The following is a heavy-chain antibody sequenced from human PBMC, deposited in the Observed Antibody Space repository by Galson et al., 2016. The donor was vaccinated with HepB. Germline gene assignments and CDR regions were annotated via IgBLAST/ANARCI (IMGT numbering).Heavy chain of an antibody. V-gene: IGHV4-4*02. D-gene: IGHD3-10*01. CDR1: GGSISSSNW. Sequence: SETLSLTCVVSGGSISSSNWWSWVRQPPEKGLEWIGEIYHSGGTNYNPSLKSRVTVSVDKSKNQLSLKLSSVTGADTAVYYCARCGSAWAYYYYIDVWGKATKVTVS. J-gene: IGHJ6*03. CDR2: IYHSGGT. CDR3: ARCGSAWAYYYYIDV.